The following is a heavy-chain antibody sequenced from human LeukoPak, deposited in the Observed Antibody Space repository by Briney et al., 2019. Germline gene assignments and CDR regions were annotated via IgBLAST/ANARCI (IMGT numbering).Heavy chain of an antibody. CDR3: ARDFFAFGGVIALLDY. J-gene: IGHJ4*02. Sequence: GGSLRLSCAASGFTFSRYWMSWVRQAPGKGLEWVANIKLDGSEKYYVDSVKGRFTISRDNAKKSLYLQMNSLRDEDTAVYYCARDFFAFGGVIALLDYWGQGTLVTVSS. V-gene: IGHV3-7*01. D-gene: IGHD3-16*02. CDR1: GFTFSRYW. CDR2: IKLDGSEK.